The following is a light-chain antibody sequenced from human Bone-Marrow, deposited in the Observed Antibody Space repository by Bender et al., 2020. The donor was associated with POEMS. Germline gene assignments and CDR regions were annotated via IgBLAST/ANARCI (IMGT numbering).Light chain of an antibody. CDR3: NSYTGSNTVV. V-gene: IGLV2-11*01. CDR1: SSDVGGYTY. J-gene: IGLJ2*01. CDR2: DVN. Sequence: QSALTQPRSVSGSPGQSVTISCTGTSSDVGGYTYVSWYQQHPARAPKLIIYDVNKRPSGVSNRFSGYKSGNTASLTISGHQAEDEADYYCNSYTGSNTVVFGGGTKVTVL.